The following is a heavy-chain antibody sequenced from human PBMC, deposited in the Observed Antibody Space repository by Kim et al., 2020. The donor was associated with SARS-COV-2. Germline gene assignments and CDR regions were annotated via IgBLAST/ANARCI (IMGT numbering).Heavy chain of an antibody. CDR1: GGSITDYY. V-gene: IGHV4-59*01. J-gene: IGHJ6*03. CDR3: SGPYYNLWTTHFTAYYYYYMDV. D-gene: IGHD3-3*01. CDR2: SFYKGTT. Sequence: SETLSLTCAVSGGSITDYYWSWIRQSPGKGLEWIGYSFYKGTTKYNPSLKSRVTISIDTSKSQVSLTLSPVTAADTAVYYCSGPYYNLWTTHFTAYYYYYMDVWGKGTALSVSS.